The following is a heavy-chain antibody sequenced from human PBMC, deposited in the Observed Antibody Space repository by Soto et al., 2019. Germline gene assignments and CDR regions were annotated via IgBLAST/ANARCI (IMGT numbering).Heavy chain of an antibody. CDR3: AKEHHYSSSWSEFDY. V-gene: IGHV3-23*01. Sequence: GGSLRLSCAASGFTFISYAMSWVRQAPWKGLEWVSAISGSGVSTYYADSVKGRFTISRDNSKNTLYLQMNSLRAEDTAVYYCAKEHHYSSSWSEFDYWGQGTLVTVSS. J-gene: IGHJ4*02. CDR1: GFTFISYA. CDR2: ISGSGVST. D-gene: IGHD6-13*01.